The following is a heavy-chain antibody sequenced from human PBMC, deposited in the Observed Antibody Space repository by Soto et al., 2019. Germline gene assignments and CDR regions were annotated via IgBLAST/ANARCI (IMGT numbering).Heavy chain of an antibody. V-gene: IGHV3-15*07. D-gene: IGHD6-13*01. CDR2: IKSKGGGGTA. CDR3: IWQQDFYYGRAV. J-gene: IGHJ6*02. CDR1: GFSFSPSW. Sequence: EVQLVEAGGGLVTPGGSLPLSCAASGFSFSPSWMNWVRQATGKGLEGVGLIKSKGGGGTADYAAPVKGRFIISRDDSKNTIYLQMNSLKPEDTALYYCIWQQDFYYGRAVWGQGTTVTVSS.